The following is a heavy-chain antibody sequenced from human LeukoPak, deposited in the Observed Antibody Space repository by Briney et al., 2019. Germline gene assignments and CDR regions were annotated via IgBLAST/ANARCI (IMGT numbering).Heavy chain of an antibody. CDR2: ISSSGTST. CDR3: ARDPYYDFWSGYRSYMDV. Sequence: GGSLRLSCAASGFTFSSYAMSWVRQAPGKGLEWVSAISSSGTSTYYADSVKGRFTISRDNSKNTLYLQMNSLRAEDTAVYYCARDPYYDFWSGYRSYMDVRGKGTTVTVSS. CDR1: GFTFSSYA. J-gene: IGHJ6*03. V-gene: IGHV3-23*01. D-gene: IGHD3-3*01.